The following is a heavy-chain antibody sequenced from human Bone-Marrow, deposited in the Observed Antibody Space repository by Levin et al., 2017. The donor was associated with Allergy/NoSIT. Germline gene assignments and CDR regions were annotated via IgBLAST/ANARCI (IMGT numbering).Heavy chain of an antibody. CDR2: IVVGSGNT. J-gene: IGHJ5*02. D-gene: IGHD3-22*01. Sequence: KISCKASGFTFTSSAVQWVRQARGQRLEWIGWIVVGSGNTNYAQKFQERVTITRDMSTSTAYMELSSLRSEDTAVYYCAASNFYDSSGPAAGRFDPWGQGTLVTVSS. V-gene: IGHV1-58*01. CDR1: GFTFTSSA. CDR3: AASNFYDSSGPAAGRFDP.